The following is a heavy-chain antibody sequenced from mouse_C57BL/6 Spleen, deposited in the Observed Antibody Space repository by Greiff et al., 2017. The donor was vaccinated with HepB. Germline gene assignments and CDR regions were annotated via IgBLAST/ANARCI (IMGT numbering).Heavy chain of an antibody. J-gene: IGHJ4*01. CDR2: ISDGGSYT. D-gene: IGHD2-1*01. CDR3: ARDGYYDYYAMDY. CDR1: GFTFSSYA. Sequence: EVKLMESGGGLVKPGGSLKLSCAASGFTFSSYAMSWVRQTPEKRLEWVATISDGGSYTYYPDNVKCRFTISRDNAKNNLYLQMSHLKSEDTAMYYCARDGYYDYYAMDYWGQGTSVTVSS. V-gene: IGHV5-4*01.